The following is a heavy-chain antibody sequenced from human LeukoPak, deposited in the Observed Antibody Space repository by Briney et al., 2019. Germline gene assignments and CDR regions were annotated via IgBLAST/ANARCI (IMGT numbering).Heavy chain of an antibody. Sequence: GGSLRLSCVASGFAFSSHYMTWVRQAPGKGLEWVAIMNQDGAEKTYVYSVKGRFTISRDNAKNSLYLQMDSLRAEDTAVYYCARDPEWGALDIWGQGTMVTVSS. J-gene: IGHJ3*02. CDR2: MNQDGAEK. D-gene: IGHD3-3*01. V-gene: IGHV3-7*01. CDR3: ARDPEWGALDI. CDR1: GFAFSSHY.